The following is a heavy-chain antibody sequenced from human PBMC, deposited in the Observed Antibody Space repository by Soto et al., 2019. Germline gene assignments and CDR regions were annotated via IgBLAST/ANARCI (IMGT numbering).Heavy chain of an antibody. CDR2: IARVGAHI. CDR1: GFTVSNYA. D-gene: IGHD2-21*01. V-gene: IGHV3-23*01. CDR3: AKYLTVQVLFDFGP. Sequence: GGSLRPSCAASGFTVSNYAMVWVRPAPGEGQEWVSAIARVGAHIRYADSVKGRSSTSRDNSINTPYRQTTSLLTERPAIYFYAKYLTVQVLFDFGPWGPGHQGTGSS. J-gene: IGHJ5*02.